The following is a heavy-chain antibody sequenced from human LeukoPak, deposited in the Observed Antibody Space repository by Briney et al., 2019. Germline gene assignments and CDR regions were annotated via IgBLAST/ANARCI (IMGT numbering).Heavy chain of an antibody. CDR1: GYTFSIYG. J-gene: IGHJ4*02. CDR2: ISAYNGNT. V-gene: IGHV1-18*01. Sequence: ASVKVSCKASGYTFSIYGFSWVRQAPGQGLEWMGWISAYNGNTNYAQKFQGRVTMTTDTSTSTAHTELRSLTSDDTAVYYCARQGYSGHSQGAADYWGQGTLVTVSS. D-gene: IGHD4-23*01. CDR3: ARQGYSGHSQGAADY.